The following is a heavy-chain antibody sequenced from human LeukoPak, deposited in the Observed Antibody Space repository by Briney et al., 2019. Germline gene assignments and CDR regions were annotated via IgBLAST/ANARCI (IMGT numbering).Heavy chain of an antibody. V-gene: IGHV4-59*11. CDR3: GRDALVGHFSYYYMDV. CDR2: MSSSGSI. J-gene: IGHJ6*03. CDR1: GGSISSHY. D-gene: IGHD2-15*01. Sequence: SETLSLTCTVSGGSISSHYWTWIRQSPVRGLEWIGDMSSSGSISYSPSLKSRVTISIDTSRTQFSLKLTSVTAADTAVYYCGRDALVGHFSYYYMDVWGKGTTVTVSS.